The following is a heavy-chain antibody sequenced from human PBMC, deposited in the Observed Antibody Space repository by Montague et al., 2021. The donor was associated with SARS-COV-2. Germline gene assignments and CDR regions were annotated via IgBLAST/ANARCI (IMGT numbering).Heavy chain of an antibody. CDR2: NNNSGST. D-gene: IGHD4-17*01. CDR3: ARGRAVTTFYYYYYYGMDV. Sequence: GENNNSGSTNYNPSLKSRVTISVDTSKNQFSLKLSSVTAADTAVYYCARGRAVTTFYYYYYYGMDVWGQGTTVTVSS. V-gene: IGHV4-34*01. J-gene: IGHJ6*02.